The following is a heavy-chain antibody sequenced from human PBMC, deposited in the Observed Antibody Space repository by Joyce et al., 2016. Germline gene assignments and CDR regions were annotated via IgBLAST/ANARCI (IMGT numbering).Heavy chain of an antibody. Sequence: EMQLVESGGGLVKPGGSLRLSCAASGFTFSSHSLNWGRQAPGKRLEWISSCTSSSRYQYYADAVKGRFTIARDNAKNSVYLQLNSLRAEDTAVYYCARDVGDIVVVVAANYYFHYMDVWGKGTTVTVSS. CDR1: GFTFSSHS. J-gene: IGHJ6*03. D-gene: IGHD2-15*01. CDR2: CTSSSRYQ. V-gene: IGHV3-21*02. CDR3: ARDVGDIVVVVAANYYFHYMDV.